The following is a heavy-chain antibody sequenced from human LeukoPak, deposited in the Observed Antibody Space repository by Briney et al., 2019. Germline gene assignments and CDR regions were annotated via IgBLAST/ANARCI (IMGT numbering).Heavy chain of an antibody. D-gene: IGHD3-3*01. CDR2: MNPNTGNT. CDR1: GYTFTSYD. V-gene: IGHV1-8*01. CDR3: ARDLSGYSDYYFDY. Sequence: ASVKVSCKASGYTFTSYDINWVRQATGQGLEWMGWMNPNTGNTGFAQKFQGRVTMTKDTSISTAYMELSSLRSEDTAVYYCARDLSGYSDYYFDYWGREPWSPSPQ. J-gene: IGHJ4*02.